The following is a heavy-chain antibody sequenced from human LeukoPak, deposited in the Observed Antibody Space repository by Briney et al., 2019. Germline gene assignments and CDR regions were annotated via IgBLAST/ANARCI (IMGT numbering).Heavy chain of an antibody. J-gene: IGHJ3*02. D-gene: IGHD6-13*01. Sequence: GGSLRLSCAASGFSVINDYMTWVRQAPGKGLECVGRIKSKTEGGKIDFAAYVKDRFTISRDDSKNTLYLQMNSLKTEDTAVYYCTTGSSWYDAFDIWGQGTMVTVSS. V-gene: IGHV3-15*01. CDR3: TTGSSWYDAFDI. CDR1: GFSVINDY. CDR2: IKSKTEGGKI.